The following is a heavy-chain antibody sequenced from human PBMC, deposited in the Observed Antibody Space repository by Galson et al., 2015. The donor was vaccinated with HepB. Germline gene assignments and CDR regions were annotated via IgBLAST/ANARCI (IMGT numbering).Heavy chain of an antibody. CDR2: IYTSGST. V-gene: IGHV4-61*02. J-gene: IGHJ3*02. D-gene: IGHD7-27*01. Sequence: TLSPTCTVSGSSISSGSYYWSWIRQPGGKGLEWIGRIYTSGSTNYNPSLKSRVTMSEDTSKNQFYLKLSSVTAADTAVYYCAREREDWGSGAFDIWGQGTMVAVSS. CDR1: GSSISSGSYY. CDR3: AREREDWGSGAFDI.